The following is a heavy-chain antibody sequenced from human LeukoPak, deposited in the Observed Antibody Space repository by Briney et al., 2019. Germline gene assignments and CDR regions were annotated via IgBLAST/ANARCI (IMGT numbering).Heavy chain of an antibody. Sequence: ASVKVSCKASGYTFTSYDINWVRQAPGQGLERMGWMNPNNGNTGYAQNFQGRVTMTRDTSISTAYMELSSLRFEYTAIYYCARGGAVAGHNWFDPWGQGTPVTVSS. D-gene: IGHD6-13*01. CDR3: ARGGAVAGHNWFDP. CDR1: GYTFTSYD. J-gene: IGHJ5*02. CDR2: MNPNNGNT. V-gene: IGHV1-8*01.